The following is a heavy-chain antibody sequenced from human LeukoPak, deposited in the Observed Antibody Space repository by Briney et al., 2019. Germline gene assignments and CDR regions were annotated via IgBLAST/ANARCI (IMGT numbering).Heavy chain of an antibody. V-gene: IGHV4-39*01. J-gene: IGHJ4*02. CDR1: GDSISSGSYY. CDR2: IFYSGST. CDR3: ARLIRLVTIVRGVINHFDY. D-gene: IGHD3-10*01. Sequence: PSETLSLTCTVSGDSISSGSYYWGWIRQPPGKGLEWIGSIFYSGSTFYNPSLKSRVTISVDTSKNQFSLRLTSMTAADTAVYYCARLIRLVTIVRGVINHFDYWGQGTLVTVSS.